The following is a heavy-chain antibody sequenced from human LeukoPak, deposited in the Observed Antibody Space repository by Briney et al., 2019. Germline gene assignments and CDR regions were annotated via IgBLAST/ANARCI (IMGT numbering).Heavy chain of an antibody. CDR1: GGSISSGSYY. CDR3: ARDSTTRSDY. J-gene: IGHJ4*02. Sequence: SETLSLTCTVSGGSISSGSYYWSWIRQPAGKGLEWIGRIYTSGSTNYNPSLKSRVTISVDTSKNQFSLKLSSVTAADTAVYYCARDSTTRSDYWGQGTLVTVSS. V-gene: IGHV4-61*02. CDR2: IYTSGST. D-gene: IGHD2-2*01.